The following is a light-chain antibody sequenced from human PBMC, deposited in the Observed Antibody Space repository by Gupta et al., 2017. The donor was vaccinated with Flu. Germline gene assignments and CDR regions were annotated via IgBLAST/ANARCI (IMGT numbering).Light chain of an antibody. J-gene: IGLJ3*02. Sequence: SYVLTQPPSVSVAPGQTAKITCGGNSIGTKSVHWYQLKPGQAPVVVVHDDNDRPSGIPGRFSGSNSGNTATLTISRVEAGDEADYYCQVWDSGSDQPVFGGGTQVSVL. V-gene: IGLV3-21*02. CDR3: QVWDSGSDQPV. CDR2: DDN. CDR1: SIGTKS.